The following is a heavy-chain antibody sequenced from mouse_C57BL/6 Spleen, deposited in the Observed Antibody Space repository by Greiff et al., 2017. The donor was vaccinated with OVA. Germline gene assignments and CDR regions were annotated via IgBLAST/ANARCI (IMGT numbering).Heavy chain of an antibody. CDR3: ASPDGYYGGAWFAY. Sequence: QVQLKESGAELMKPGASVKLSCKATGYTFTGYWIEWVKQRPGHGLEWIGEILPGSGSTNYNEKFKGKATFTADTSSNTAYMQLSSLTTEDSAIYYCASPDGYYGGAWFAYWGQGTLVTVSA. V-gene: IGHV1-9*01. CDR1: GYTFTGYW. D-gene: IGHD2-3*01. CDR2: ILPGSGST. J-gene: IGHJ3*01.